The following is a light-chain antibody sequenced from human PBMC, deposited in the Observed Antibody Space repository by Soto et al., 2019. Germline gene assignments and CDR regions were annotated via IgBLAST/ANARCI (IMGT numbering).Light chain of an antibody. Sequence: DIQMTQSPSSLSASVGDRVTITCRASQTISTYLNWYQQKPGEAPKLLIYAASKLQSGVPSRFSGRGSGTDFTLTISSLQPEDFVSYYFQQSHGIPYTFGQGTKLENK. CDR2: AAS. J-gene: IGKJ2*01. CDR1: QTISTY. V-gene: IGKV1-39*01. CDR3: QQSHGIPYT.